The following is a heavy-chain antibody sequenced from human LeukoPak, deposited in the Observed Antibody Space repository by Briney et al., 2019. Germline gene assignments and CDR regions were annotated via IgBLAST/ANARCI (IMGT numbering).Heavy chain of an antibody. D-gene: IGHD3-22*01. Sequence: QPGRSLRLSCAASGFTFSSYGMHWVRQAPGKGLEWVAVISHDGSKKYYADSVKGRFTISRDNSKNTLYLQMNSLRAEDTAVYYCAKINYYDSSGYYDAFDIWGQGTMVTVSS. J-gene: IGHJ3*02. CDR2: ISHDGSKK. V-gene: IGHV3-30*18. CDR1: GFTFSSYG. CDR3: AKINYYDSSGYYDAFDI.